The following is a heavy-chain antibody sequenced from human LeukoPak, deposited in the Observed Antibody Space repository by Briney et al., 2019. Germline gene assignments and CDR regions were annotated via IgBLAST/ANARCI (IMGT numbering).Heavy chain of an antibody. CDR2: MNPNSGNT. CDR3: ARVIRPLLWFGESSSGAFDI. V-gene: IGHV1-8*01. Sequence: ASVKVSCKASGYTFTSYDINWVRQATGQGLEWMGWMNPNSGNTGYAQKFQGRVTMTRNTSISTAYMELSSLRSEDTAVYYCARVIRPLLWFGESSSGAFDIWGQGTMVTVSS. J-gene: IGHJ3*02. D-gene: IGHD3-10*01. CDR1: GYTFTSYD.